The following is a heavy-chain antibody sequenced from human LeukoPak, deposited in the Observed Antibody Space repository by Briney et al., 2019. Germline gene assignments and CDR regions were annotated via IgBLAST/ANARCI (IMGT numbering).Heavy chain of an antibody. CDR2: INHSGST. V-gene: IGHV4-34*01. J-gene: IGHJ4*02. CDR3: AIGLFWSGYSLDY. CDR1: GGSFSGYY. D-gene: IGHD3-3*01. Sequence: SETLSLTCAVYGGSFSGYYWSWIRQPPGKGLEWIGEINHSGSTNYNPSPKSRVTISVDTSKNQFSLKLSSVTAADTAVYYCAIGLFWSGYSLDYWGQGTLVTVSS.